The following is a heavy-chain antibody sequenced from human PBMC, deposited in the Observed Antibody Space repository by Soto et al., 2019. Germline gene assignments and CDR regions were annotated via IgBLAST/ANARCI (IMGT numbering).Heavy chain of an antibody. CDR2: TYYRSKWYN. J-gene: IGHJ4*02. CDR3: ARDRYCSSTSCYYFDY. D-gene: IGHD2-2*01. CDR1: GDSVSSNSAA. Sequence: KQSQTLSLTCAISGDSVSSNSAAWNWIRQSPSRGLEWLGRTYYRSKWYNDYAVSVKSRITINPDTSKNQFSLQLNSVTPEDTAVYYCARDRYCSSTSCYYFDYWGQGTLVTVSS. V-gene: IGHV6-1*01.